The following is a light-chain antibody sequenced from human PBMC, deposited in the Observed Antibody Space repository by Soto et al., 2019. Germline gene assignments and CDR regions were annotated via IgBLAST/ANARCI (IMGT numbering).Light chain of an antibody. V-gene: IGKV3-11*01. CDR3: QQYDYWPRT. Sequence: EIVLTQSPATLSLSPVERATLSCMASQSVSSYLAWYQQKPGQAPRLLIYDASNRATGIPDRFSGSGSGTEFTLTISSLQSEDFAVYYCQQYDYWPRTFGQGTKVDIK. CDR1: QSVSSY. J-gene: IGKJ1*01. CDR2: DAS.